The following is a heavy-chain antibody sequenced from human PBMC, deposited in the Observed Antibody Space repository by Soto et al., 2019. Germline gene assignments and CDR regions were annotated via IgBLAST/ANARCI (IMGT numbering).Heavy chain of an antibody. CDR1: GGTFSSYA. D-gene: IGHD2-2*01. J-gene: IGHJ4*02. Sequence: GASVKVSCKASGGTFSSYAISWVRQAPGQGLEWMGLIIAGNGTTKYSQKFQGRVTLTRDTSASTAYMELSSLRSEDTAVYYCASCPQNCITTSPCCLFFDYWGQGTLVTVSS. CDR2: IIAGNGTT. CDR3: ASCPQNCITTSPCCLFFDY. V-gene: IGHV1-3*01.